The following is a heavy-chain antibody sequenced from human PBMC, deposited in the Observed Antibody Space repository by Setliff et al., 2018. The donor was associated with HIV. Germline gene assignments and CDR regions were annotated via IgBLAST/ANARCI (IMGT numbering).Heavy chain of an antibody. CDR3: ARGYPSSPYYYYMDV. J-gene: IGHJ6*03. D-gene: IGHD5-12*01. CDR1: GYSFTSYY. V-gene: IGHV1-46*01. CDR2: INPSGGST. Sequence: ASVKVSCKASGYSFTSYYIHWVRQAPGQGLEWMGIINPSGGSTSYAQKFQGRVTMTRDTSTSTVYMELSSLRPEDTAVYNCARGYPSSPYYYYMDVWGKGTTVTVSS.